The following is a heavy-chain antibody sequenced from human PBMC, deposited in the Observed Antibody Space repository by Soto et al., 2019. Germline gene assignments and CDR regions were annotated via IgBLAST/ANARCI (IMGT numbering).Heavy chain of an antibody. V-gene: IGHV3-30*18. D-gene: IGHD3-3*01. CDR3: AKEGRGTIFGVVIQDYYYYYGMDV. J-gene: IGHJ6*02. Sequence: QVQLVESGGGVVQPGRSLRLSYAASGFTFSSYGMHWVRQAPGKGLEWVAVISYDGSNKYYADSVKGRFTISRDNSKNTLYLQMNSLRAEDTAVYYCAKEGRGTIFGVVIQDYYYYYGMDVWGQGTTVTVSS. CDR2: ISYDGSNK. CDR1: GFTFSSYG.